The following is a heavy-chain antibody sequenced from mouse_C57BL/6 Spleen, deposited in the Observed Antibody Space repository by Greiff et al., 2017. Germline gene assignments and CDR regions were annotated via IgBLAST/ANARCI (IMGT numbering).Heavy chain of an antibody. CDR2: INPGSGGT. D-gene: IGHD1-1*01. CDR1: GYAFTNYL. CDR3: ARSGSSPYAMDY. V-gene: IGHV1-54*01. Sequence: VQLQQSGAELVRPGTSVKVSCKASGYAFTNYLIEWVKQRPGQGLEWIGVINPGSGGTNYNEKFKGKATLTADKSSSTAYMQLSSLTSEDSAVYFCARSGSSPYAMDYWGQGTSVTVSS. J-gene: IGHJ4*01.